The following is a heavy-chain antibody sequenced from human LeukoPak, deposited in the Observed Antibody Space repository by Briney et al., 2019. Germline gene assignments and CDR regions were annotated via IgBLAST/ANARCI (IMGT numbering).Heavy chain of an antibody. CDR3: AKALTRWAFDM. CDR2: ISGSGGST. V-gene: IGHV3-23*01. Sequence: GGSLRLSCAASGFTFSSYAMSWVRQTPGTGLEWVSAISGSGGSTYYADSVRGRFSISRDNSKNTQYLQMNSLRAEDTAIYYCAKALTRWAFDMWGQGTMVTVSS. J-gene: IGHJ3*02. CDR1: GFTFSSYA. D-gene: IGHD3-16*01.